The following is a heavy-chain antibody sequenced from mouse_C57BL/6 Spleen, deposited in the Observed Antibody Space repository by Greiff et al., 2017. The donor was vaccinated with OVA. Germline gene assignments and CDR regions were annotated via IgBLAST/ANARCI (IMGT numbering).Heavy chain of an antibody. CDR3: AIGGDYYGSSYWYFDV. D-gene: IGHD1-1*01. Sequence: QVQLQQPGAELVKPGASVKVSCKASGYTFTSYWMHWVKQRPGQGLEWIGRLHPSDSDTNYNQKFKGKATLTVDKSSSTAYMQLSSLTSEDSAVYYCAIGGDYYGSSYWYFDVWGTGTTVTVSS. V-gene: IGHV1-74*01. J-gene: IGHJ1*03. CDR1: GYTFTSYW. CDR2: LHPSDSDT.